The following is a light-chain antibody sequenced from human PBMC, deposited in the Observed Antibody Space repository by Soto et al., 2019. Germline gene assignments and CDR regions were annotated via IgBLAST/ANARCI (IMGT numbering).Light chain of an antibody. V-gene: IGKV1-39*01. CDR3: QQAHSFPLT. Sequence: DIQMTQSPSSLSASVGDRVTITCRASQSISSYLNWYQQKPGKAPKLLIHDTSILQSGVPSRFSGSGSGTEFTLTISSLQPEDFATYYCQQAHSFPLTFGGGTKVDI. CDR1: QSISSY. J-gene: IGKJ4*01. CDR2: DTS.